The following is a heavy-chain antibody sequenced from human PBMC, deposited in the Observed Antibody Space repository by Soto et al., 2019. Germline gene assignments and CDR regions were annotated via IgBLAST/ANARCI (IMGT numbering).Heavy chain of an antibody. J-gene: IGHJ1*01. CDR3: AREARDYYDRSGDSGD. Sequence: GGSLSLSCAASGFTFTNYATKWVRQAPGKGLEWVSYLSRSRGHTTYADSVKGRFTIVRDNAGNSLYLQMNSLGAEDTAVYYRAREARDYYDRSGDSGDSGQGTLFTVSS. CDR1: GFTFTNYA. CDR2: LSRSRGHT. D-gene: IGHD3-22*01. V-gene: IGHV3-21*05.